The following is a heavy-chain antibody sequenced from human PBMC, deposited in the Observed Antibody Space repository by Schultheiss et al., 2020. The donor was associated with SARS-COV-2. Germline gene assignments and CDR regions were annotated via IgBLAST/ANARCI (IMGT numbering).Heavy chain of an antibody. J-gene: IGHJ6*02. Sequence: GGSLRLSCAASGFTFSSYAMHWVRQAPGKGLEWVAVISYDGSNKYYADSVKGRFTISRDNSKNTLYLQMNSLRAEDTAVYYCARDLWIQLWAYYYYYGMDVWGQGTTVTVSS. CDR2: ISYDGSNK. D-gene: IGHD5-18*01. CDR3: ARDLWIQLWAYYYYYGMDV. CDR1: GFTFSSYA. V-gene: IGHV3-30*01.